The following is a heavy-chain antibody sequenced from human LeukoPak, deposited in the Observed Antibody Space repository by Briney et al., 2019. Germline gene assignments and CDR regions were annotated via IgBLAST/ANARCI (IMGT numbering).Heavy chain of an antibody. Sequence: RGSLRLSCAASGFTFSNYAMTCVRQAPGKGLEWVSAISGSGGGAYYADSVKCRFTISRDNSKNTLYLQMNSLRAEDTAIYYCAKRGTKGSGYFDSWGQGTLVTVSS. CDR1: GFTFSNYA. D-gene: IGHD2-8*01. V-gene: IGHV3-23*01. CDR3: AKRGTKGSGYFDS. CDR2: ISGSGGGA. J-gene: IGHJ4*02.